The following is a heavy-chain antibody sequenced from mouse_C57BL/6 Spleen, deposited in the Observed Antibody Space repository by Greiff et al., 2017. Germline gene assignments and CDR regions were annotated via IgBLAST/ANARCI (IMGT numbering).Heavy chain of an antibody. CDR2: ISSGSSTI. CDR3: GVYGYHYAMDY. CDR1: GFTFSDYG. D-gene: IGHD2-2*01. J-gene: IGHJ4*01. V-gene: IGHV5-17*01. Sequence: EVNVVESGGGLVKPGGSLKLSCAASGFTFSDYGMHWVRQAPEKGLEWVAYISSGSSTIYYADTVKGRFTISRDNAKNTLFLQMTSLRSEDTAMYYCGVYGYHYAMDYWGQGTSVTVSA.